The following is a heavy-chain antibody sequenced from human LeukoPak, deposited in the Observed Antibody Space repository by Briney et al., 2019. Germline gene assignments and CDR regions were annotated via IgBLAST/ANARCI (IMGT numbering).Heavy chain of an antibody. D-gene: IGHD6-6*01. CDR1: GLTFISYS. J-gene: IGHJ4*02. CDR2: ISSSSSYI. V-gene: IGHV3-21*01. Sequence: PGWSLRLSCAACGLTFISYSMNGVGQPAGKGLDGVSSISSSSSYIYYADSVKGRFTITRDNAKNSLYLQMNSLRAEDTAVYYCARSKQLVPGLGYWGQGTLVTVSS. CDR3: ARSKQLVPGLGY.